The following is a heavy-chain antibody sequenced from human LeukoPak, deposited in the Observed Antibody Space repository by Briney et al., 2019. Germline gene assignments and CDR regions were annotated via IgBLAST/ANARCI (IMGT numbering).Heavy chain of an antibody. V-gene: IGHV4-38-2*01. D-gene: IGHD3-22*01. CDR3: VGQHDSNGYYFY. CDR1: GNSISSSYY. CDR2: IYHTGST. Sequence: SETLSLTCAVTGNSISSSYYWGWIRQPPGKGLQWIGSIYHTGSTYYTPSLKSRVTISVDTSKNRFSLKLNSVTAADTAIYCCVGQHDSNGYYFYWGQGTLVTVSS. J-gene: IGHJ4*02.